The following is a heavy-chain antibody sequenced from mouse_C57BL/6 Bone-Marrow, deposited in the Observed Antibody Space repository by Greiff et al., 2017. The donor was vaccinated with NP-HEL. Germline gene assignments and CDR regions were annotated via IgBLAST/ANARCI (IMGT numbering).Heavy chain of an antibody. D-gene: IGHD2-5*01. CDR3: ARRGYSNYGGAMDY. CDR1: GFTFSDYG. CDR2: ISNLAYSI. Sequence: EVQVVESGGGLVQPGGSLKLSCAASGFTFSDYGMAWVRQAPRKGPEWVAFISNLAYSIYYADTVTGRFTISRENAKNTLYLEMSSLRSEDTAMYYCARRGYSNYGGAMDYWGQGTSVTVSS. V-gene: IGHV5-15*01. J-gene: IGHJ4*01.